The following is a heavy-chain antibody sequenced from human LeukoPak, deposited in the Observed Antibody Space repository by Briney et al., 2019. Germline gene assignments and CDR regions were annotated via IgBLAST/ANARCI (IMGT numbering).Heavy chain of an antibody. CDR2: IYHSGST. V-gene: IGHV4-4*02. D-gene: IGHD3-10*01. CDR1: GGSISSSNW. Sequence: SETLSLTCAVSGGSISSSNWWSWVRQPPGKGLEWIGEIYHSGSTNYNPSLMSRVTIPVDKSKNQFSLQLSSVTAADTAVYYCAVGGVYLRGGAEAFDIWGQGTVVTVSS. CDR3: AVGGVYLRGGAEAFDI. J-gene: IGHJ3*02.